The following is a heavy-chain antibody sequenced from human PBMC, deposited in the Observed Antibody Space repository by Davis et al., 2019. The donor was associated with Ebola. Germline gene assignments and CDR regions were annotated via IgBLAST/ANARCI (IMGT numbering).Heavy chain of an antibody. J-gene: IGHJ4*02. D-gene: IGHD6-13*01. Sequence: GESLKISCKGSGYKFSSYWIGWVRQVPGKGLEWVAIIYPTDSDARYSPSFQGQVTISADKSISTAYLQWSSLKASDTAMYYCARRVRYASSWYFDYWGQGTLVTVSS. V-gene: IGHV5-51*01. CDR2: IYPTDSDA. CDR1: GYKFSSYW. CDR3: ARRVRYASSWYFDY.